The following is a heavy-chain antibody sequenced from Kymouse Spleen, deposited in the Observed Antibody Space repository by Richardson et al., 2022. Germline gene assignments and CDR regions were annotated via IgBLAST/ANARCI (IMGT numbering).Heavy chain of an antibody. Sequence: EVQLVQSGAEVKKPGESLKISCKGSGYSFTSYWIGWVRQMPGKGLEWMGIIYPGDSDTRYSPSFQGQVTISADKSISTAYLQWSSLKASDTAMYYCARSLGYCSSTSCPYYFDYWGQGTLVTVSS. J-gene: IGHJ4*02. CDR1: GYSFTSYW. V-gene: IGHV5-51*01. CDR2: IYPGDSDT. CDR3: ARSLGYCSSTSCPYYFDY. D-gene: IGHD2-2*02.